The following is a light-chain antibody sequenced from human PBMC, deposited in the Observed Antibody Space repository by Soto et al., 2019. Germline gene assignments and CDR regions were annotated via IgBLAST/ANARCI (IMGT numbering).Light chain of an antibody. CDR2: SNN. Sequence: QSVLTQPPSASGTPGQRVTISCSGSSSNIGSNYVYWYQQLPGTAPKLLIYSNNQRPSGVPARFSGSKSGTSASLAISGLRSEDEADYYCAAWDDSLSGTVFGGGTKLTVL. J-gene: IGLJ2*01. V-gene: IGLV1-47*02. CDR3: AAWDDSLSGTV. CDR1: SSNIGSNY.